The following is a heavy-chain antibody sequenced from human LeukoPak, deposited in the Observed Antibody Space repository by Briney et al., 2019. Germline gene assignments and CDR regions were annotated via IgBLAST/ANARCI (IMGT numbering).Heavy chain of an antibody. J-gene: IGHJ3*02. CDR1: GYSISSGYY. CDR2: LYHGEKT. D-gene: IGHD3-16*01. CDR3: ARSGFGVNAFDI. Sequence: SETLSLTCTVSGYSISSGYYWGWIRRPPGKGLEWFGSLYHGEKTYYNPSLKSRVSMSEDTSNNHFSLRLSSVTAADTAVYYGARSGFGVNAFDIWGQGTMVTVSS. V-gene: IGHV4-38-2*02.